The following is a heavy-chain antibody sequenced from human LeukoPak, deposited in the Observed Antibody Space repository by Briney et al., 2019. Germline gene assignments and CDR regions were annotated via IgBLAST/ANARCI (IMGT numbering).Heavy chain of an antibody. D-gene: IGHD2/OR15-2a*01. J-gene: IGHJ4*02. Sequence: PGGALRLSCAASGFTFRDYAMNWVRQAPGKGLECDSGISGSGGTTYYADSVNGRFTISRDNSKNTLNLQMNSLRAEDTAVYYCAKDIVIILDAKGPFDYWGQGTLVTVSS. CDR2: ISGSGGTT. V-gene: IGHV3-23*01. CDR3: AKDIVIILDAKGPFDY. CDR1: GFTFRDYA.